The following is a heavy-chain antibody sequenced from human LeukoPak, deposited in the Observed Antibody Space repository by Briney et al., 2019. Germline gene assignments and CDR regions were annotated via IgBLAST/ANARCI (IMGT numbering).Heavy chain of an antibody. CDR3: ARGGLLLGWFDP. D-gene: IGHD1-26*01. CDR2: INHSGST. V-gene: IGHV4-34*01. CDR1: GGSFSGYY. Sequence: PSETLSLTRAVYGGSFSGYYWSWIRQPPGKGLEWIGEINHSGSTNYNPSLKSRVTISVDTSKNQFSLKLSSVTAADTAVYYCARGGLLLGWFDPWGQGTLVTVSS. J-gene: IGHJ5*02.